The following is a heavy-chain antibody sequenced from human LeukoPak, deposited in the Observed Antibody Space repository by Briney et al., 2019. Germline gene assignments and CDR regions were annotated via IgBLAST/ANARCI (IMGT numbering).Heavy chain of an antibody. CDR2: IIPIYGSA. D-gene: IGHD2/OR15-2a*01. J-gene: IGHJ3*01. V-gene: IGHV1-69*13. Sequence: SVKVSCKASGGGFTFTSHAITWVRQAPGQGLEWMAGIIPIYGSASHAQKFQGRVTVTSDESTRTVYMELSSLRSEDTAVYYCAGFFYDESHDAFDLWGQGTMVTVSS. CDR1: GGGFTFTSHA. CDR3: AGFFYDESHDAFDL.